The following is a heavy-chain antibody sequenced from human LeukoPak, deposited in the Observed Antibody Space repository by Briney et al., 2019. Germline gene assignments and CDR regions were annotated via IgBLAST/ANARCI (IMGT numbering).Heavy chain of an antibody. CDR3: ARVTMDLYYYGMDV. V-gene: IGHV1-18*01. CDR1: GYTFTSYG. Sequence: ASVKVSCKASGYTFTSYGISWVRQAPGQGLEWMGWISAYNGNTNYAQKLQGRVTMTTGTSTSTAYMELRSLRSDDTAVYYCARVTMDLYYYGMDVWGQGTTVTVSS. D-gene: IGHD3-10*01. CDR2: ISAYNGNT. J-gene: IGHJ6*02.